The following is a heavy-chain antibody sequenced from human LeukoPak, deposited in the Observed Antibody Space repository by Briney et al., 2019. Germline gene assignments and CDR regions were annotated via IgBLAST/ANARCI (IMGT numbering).Heavy chain of an antibody. CDR1: GFTFSSYA. J-gene: IGHJ4*02. V-gene: IGHV3-23*01. CDR2: ISGSGGST. Sequence: GVSLRLSCAASGFTFSSYAMSWVRQGPGKGLEWVSAISGSGGSTYYADSVKGRFTISRDNSKNTLYLQMNSLRAEDTAVYYCAKDRLRYSGYDSDYWGQGTLVTVSS. D-gene: IGHD5-12*01. CDR3: AKDRLRYSGYDSDY.